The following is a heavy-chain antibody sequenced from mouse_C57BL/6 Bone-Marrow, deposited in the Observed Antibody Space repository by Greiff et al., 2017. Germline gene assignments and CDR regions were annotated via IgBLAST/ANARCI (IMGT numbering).Heavy chain of an antibody. V-gene: IGHV1-19*01. CDR2: INPYNGGT. Sequence: EVQLQQSGPVLVKPGASVKMSCKASGYTFTDYYMNWVKQSHGKSLEWIGVINPYNGGTSYNQKFKGKATLTVDKSSSTAYMERNSLTSEDSAVYYCARRGDIYYDYDGAMDYWGQGTSVTVSS. CDR1: GYTFTDYY. CDR3: ARRGDIYYDYDGAMDY. J-gene: IGHJ4*01. D-gene: IGHD2-4*01.